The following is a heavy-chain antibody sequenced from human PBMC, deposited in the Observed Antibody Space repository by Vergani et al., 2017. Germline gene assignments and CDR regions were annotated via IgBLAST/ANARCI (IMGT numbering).Heavy chain of an antibody. CDR2: IIPIFGTA. CDR3: ARTGEVWFGELEYYYYGMDV. D-gene: IGHD3-10*01. V-gene: IGHV1-69*18. J-gene: IGHJ6*02. CDR1: GGTFSSYA. Sequence: QVQLVQSGAEVKKPGSSVKVSCKASGGTFSSYAISWVRQAPGQGLEWMGRIIPIFGTANYAQKFQGRVTITADESTSTAYMELSRLRAEDTAVYYCARTGEVWFGELEYYYYGMDVWGQGTTVTVSS.